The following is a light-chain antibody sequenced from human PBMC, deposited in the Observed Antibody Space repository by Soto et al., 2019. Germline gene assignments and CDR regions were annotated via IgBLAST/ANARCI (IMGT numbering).Light chain of an antibody. CDR3: QQYDNLLLT. CDR1: QDISNY. V-gene: IGKV1-33*01. J-gene: IGKJ5*01. Sequence: DIQMTQSPSSLSASVGDRVTITCQASQDISNYLNWYQQKPGKAPKLLIYDASNLETGVRSTFSGSGSWTDFTCTISSLQPEEIATYYCQQYDNLLLTCGQGTRLEIK. CDR2: DAS.